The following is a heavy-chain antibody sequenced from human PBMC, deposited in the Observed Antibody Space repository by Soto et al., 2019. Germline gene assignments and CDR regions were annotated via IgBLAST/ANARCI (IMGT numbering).Heavy chain of an antibody. J-gene: IGHJ4*02. V-gene: IGHV1-18*01. Sequence: ASVKVSCKASGYTFTSYGISWVRQTPGQGLEWMGWISAYNGNTNYAQKLQGRVTMTTDTSTSTAYMELRSLRSDDTAVYYCARGGRRGKGAQEVFDYWGQGTLVTVSS. CDR2: ISAYNGNT. D-gene: IGHD1-26*01. CDR1: GYTFTSYG. CDR3: ARGGRRGKGAQEVFDY.